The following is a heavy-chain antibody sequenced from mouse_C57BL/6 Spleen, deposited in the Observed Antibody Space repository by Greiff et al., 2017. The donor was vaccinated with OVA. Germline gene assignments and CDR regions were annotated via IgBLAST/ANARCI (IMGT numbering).Heavy chain of an antibody. J-gene: IGHJ3*01. CDR2: ISYSGST. CDR1: GYSITSGYD. D-gene: IGHD2-4*01. V-gene: IGHV3-1*01. CDR3: ARGGDDYDPAWFAY. Sequence: VQLQQSGPGMVKPSQSLSLTCTVTGYSITSGYDWHWIRHFPGNKLEWMGYISYSGSTNYNPSLKSRISITHDTSKNHFFLKLNSVTTEDTATYYCARGGDDYDPAWFAYWGQGTLVTVSA.